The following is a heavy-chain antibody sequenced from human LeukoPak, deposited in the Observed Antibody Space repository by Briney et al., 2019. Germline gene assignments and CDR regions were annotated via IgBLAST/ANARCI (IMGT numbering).Heavy chain of an antibody. CDR1: GGSISSYY. J-gene: IGHJ4*02. CDR3: ARADSSGYYSLFDY. V-gene: IGHV4-4*07. CDR2: IYYSGST. Sequence: PSETLSLTCTVSGGSISSYYWSWIRQPAGKGLEWIGRIYYSGSTNYNPSLKSRATISVDTSKNQFSLKLSSVTAADTAVYYCARADSSGYYSLFDYWGQGTLVTVSS. D-gene: IGHD3-22*01.